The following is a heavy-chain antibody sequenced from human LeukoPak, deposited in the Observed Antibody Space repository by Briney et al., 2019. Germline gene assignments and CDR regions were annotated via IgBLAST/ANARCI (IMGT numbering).Heavy chain of an antibody. J-gene: IGHJ4*02. CDR2: ISYDGSNK. CDR1: GFTFSSYA. Sequence: GGSLRLSCAASGFTFSSYAMHWVRQAPGKGLEWVAVISYDGSNKYYADSVKGRFTTSRDNSKNTLYLQMNSLRAEDTAVYYCARERLYVSENVYYFDYWGQGTLVTVSS. CDR3: ARERLYVSENVYYFDY. D-gene: IGHD3-10*01. V-gene: IGHV3-30-3*01.